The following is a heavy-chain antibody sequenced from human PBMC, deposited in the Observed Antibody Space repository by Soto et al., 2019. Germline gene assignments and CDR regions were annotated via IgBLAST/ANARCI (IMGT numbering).Heavy chain of an antibody. D-gene: IGHD3-22*01. J-gene: IGHJ4*02. CDR3: ATAIPYDSSGYFDY. V-gene: IGHV1-24*01. CDR1: GYTLTELS. Sequence: AASVKVSCKVSGYTLTELSMHWVRQAPGKGLEWMGGFDPEDGETIYAQKFQGRVTMTEDTSTDTAYMELSSLRSEDTAVYYCATAIPYDSSGYFDYWGQGTLVTVSS. CDR2: FDPEDGET.